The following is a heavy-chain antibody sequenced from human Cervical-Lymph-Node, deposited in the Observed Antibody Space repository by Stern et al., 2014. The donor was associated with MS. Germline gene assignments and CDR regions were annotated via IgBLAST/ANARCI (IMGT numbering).Heavy chain of an antibody. CDR1: GGSISSSTYY. CDR3: ASREGYYGIYGMDV. J-gene: IGHJ6*02. CDR2: IYYSGST. D-gene: IGHD3-3*01. V-gene: IGHV4-39*01. Sequence: QVQLVQSGPGLVKPSETLSLTCTVSGGSISSSTYYWGWIRQPPGKGLEWIGSIYYSGSTNYNPSLKSRVPSTADTSKNQFPLKLSSVTAADTAVYYCASREGYYGIYGMDVWGQGTTVTVSS.